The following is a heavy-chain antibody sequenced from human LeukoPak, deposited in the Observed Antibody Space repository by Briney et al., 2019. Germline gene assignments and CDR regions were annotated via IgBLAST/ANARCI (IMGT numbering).Heavy chain of an antibody. J-gene: IGHJ4*02. D-gene: IGHD2-2*01. CDR3: AKGGTWWNCSSTSCYESWPVGY. CDR2: ISWNSGSI. V-gene: IGHV3-9*01. CDR1: GFTFDDYA. Sequence: GRSLRLSCAASGFTFDDYAMHWVRQAPGKGLEWVSGISWNSGSIGYADSVKGRFTISRDNAKNSLYLQMNSLRAEDTALYYCAKGGTWWNCSSTSCYESWPVGYWGQGTLVTVSS.